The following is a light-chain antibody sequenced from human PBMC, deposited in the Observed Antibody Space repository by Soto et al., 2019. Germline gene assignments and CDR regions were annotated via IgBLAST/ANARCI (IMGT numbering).Light chain of an antibody. CDR3: QQYGGSPRT. Sequence: EIVLTHSPGPLSLSPGEGATLSCRASQSVGGTFLAWYKQKGGQAPRLLIHGASNRATGIPDRFSGSGSVTAFTLTVSRLEPEDFGVYYCQQYGGSPRTFGQGTKVEVK. J-gene: IGKJ1*01. V-gene: IGKV3-20*01. CDR2: GAS. CDR1: QSVGGTF.